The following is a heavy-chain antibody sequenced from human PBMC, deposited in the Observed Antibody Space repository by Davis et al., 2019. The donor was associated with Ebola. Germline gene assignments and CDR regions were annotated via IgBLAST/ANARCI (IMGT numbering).Heavy chain of an antibody. V-gene: IGHV4-39*07. D-gene: IGHD3-22*01. CDR3: ARPYYDSSGYDDAFDI. CDR2: IYYRWST. Sequence: MPSETLSLTCTVPGGSISSSSYYWGWIRQPPGKGLEWIGSIYYRWSTNYNPSLKSRVTISVDKSKNQFSLKLSSVTAADTAMYYCARPYYDSSGYDDAFDIWGQGTMVTVSS. CDR1: GGSISSSSYY. J-gene: IGHJ3*02.